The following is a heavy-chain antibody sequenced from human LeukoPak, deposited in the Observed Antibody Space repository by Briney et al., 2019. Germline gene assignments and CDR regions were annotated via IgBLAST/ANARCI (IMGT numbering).Heavy chain of an antibody. J-gene: IGHJ4*02. CDR1: GYTFTGYH. CDR3: ARDQGSLTRSWYTGY. Sequence: GASVKVSCKASGYTFTGYHIHWLRQAPGQGLEWMGRINPYSGDTNFAQKFQGRVTMTRGTSITTAYMDLSSLTPDDTAVYFCARDQGSLTRSWYTGYWGQGTQVTVSS. D-gene: IGHD6-13*01. V-gene: IGHV1-2*06. CDR2: INPYSGDT.